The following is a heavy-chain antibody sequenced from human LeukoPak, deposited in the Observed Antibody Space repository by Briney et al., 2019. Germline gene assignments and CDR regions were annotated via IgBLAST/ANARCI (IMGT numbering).Heavy chain of an antibody. D-gene: IGHD3-22*01. J-gene: IGHJ4*02. Sequence: SETLSLTCTVSGGSVSSGSYYWSWIRQPAGKGLEWIGRIYTSGSTNYNPSLKSRVTISLDTSENHFSLKLSSVTAADAAVYYCARVTTGGNYNYWGQGTLVTVSS. CDR3: ARVTTGGNYNY. CDR2: IYTSGST. V-gene: IGHV4-61*02. CDR1: GGSVSSGSYY.